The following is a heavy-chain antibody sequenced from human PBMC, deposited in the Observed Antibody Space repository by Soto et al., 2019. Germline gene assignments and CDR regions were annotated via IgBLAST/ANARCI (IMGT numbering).Heavy chain of an antibody. Sequence: EVQLVESGGGLVQPGGSLKLSCAASGFTFSGSAMHWVRQASGKGLEWVGRIRSKANSYATAYAASVKGRFTISREDSKNTAYLQMNSLKTEDTAVYYCTADTAMTTYGMDVWGQGTTVTVSS. CDR1: GFTFSGSA. V-gene: IGHV3-73*02. CDR2: IRSKANSYAT. J-gene: IGHJ6*02. D-gene: IGHD5-18*01. CDR3: TADTAMTTYGMDV.